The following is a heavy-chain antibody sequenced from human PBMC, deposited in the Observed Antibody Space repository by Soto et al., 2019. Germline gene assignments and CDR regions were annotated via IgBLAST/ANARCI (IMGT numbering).Heavy chain of an antibody. CDR1: GGSISSSSYY. CDR3: ASVDTAMVGAFDI. Sequence: SETLSLTCTVSGGSISSSSYYWGWIRQPPGKGLDWIGSINYSGSTYYNPSLKSRVTISVDTSKNQFFLKLSSVTAADTAVYYCASVDTAMVGAFDIWGQGTMVTVS. CDR2: INYSGST. D-gene: IGHD5-18*01. V-gene: IGHV4-39*01. J-gene: IGHJ3*02.